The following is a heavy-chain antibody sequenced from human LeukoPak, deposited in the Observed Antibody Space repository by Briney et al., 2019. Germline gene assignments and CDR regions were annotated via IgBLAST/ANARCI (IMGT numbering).Heavy chain of an antibody. D-gene: IGHD6-19*01. CDR1: GDSISYHNYY. V-gene: IGHV4-39*01. CDR2: VYYTGNT. CDR3: ARLRAMAGHRGGFDF. J-gene: IGHJ3*01. Sequence: SETLSLTCAVSGDSISYHNYYWDWIRQPPGKGLEWIGTVYYTGNTYYNPSLKSRVAISVDTSKNQFPLQLTSMTAADTAVYYCARLRAMAGHRGGFDFWGRGTMVNVSS.